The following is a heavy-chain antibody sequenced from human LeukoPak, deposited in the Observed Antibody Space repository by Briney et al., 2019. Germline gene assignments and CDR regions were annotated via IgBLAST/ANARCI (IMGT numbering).Heavy chain of an antibody. CDR1: GFTFNIYA. D-gene: IGHD3-22*01. J-gene: IGHJ4*02. CDR2: DSASGGGT. V-gene: IGHV3-23*01. CDR3: AKDKYHDSSGTFDY. Sequence: GGSLRLSCAVSGFTFNIYAMSWVRQAPGKGLEWVSRDSASGGGTFYAGSVEGRFIISRDNSKNTLSLQMSSLRAEDTAIYYCAKDKYHDSSGTFDYWGQGTLVTVSS.